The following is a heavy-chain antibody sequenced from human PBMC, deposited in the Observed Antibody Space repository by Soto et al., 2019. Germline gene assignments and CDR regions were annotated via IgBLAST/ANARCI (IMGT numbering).Heavy chain of an antibody. D-gene: IGHD3-22*01. Sequence: QVQLVESGGGLVKPGGSLRLSCAASGFTFSDYYMSWIRQAPGKGLEWVSYISSSGSTIYYADSVKGRFTISRDNAKNSLYLKRNSLRAEDTAVYYWARSHLSYDRSGYPDYWGQGTLFTVSS. V-gene: IGHV3-11*01. CDR3: ARSHLSYDRSGYPDY. CDR1: GFTFSDYY. J-gene: IGHJ4*02. CDR2: ISSSGSTI.